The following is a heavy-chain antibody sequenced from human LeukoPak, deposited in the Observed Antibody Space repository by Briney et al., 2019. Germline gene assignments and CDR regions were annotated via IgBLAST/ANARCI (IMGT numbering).Heavy chain of an antibody. D-gene: IGHD1-1*01. V-gene: IGHV3-23*01. CDR2: ISASGDSK. J-gene: IGHJ4*02. CDR3: ATRGTTGTKYLEY. Sequence: AGGSLRFSCAASGFTFSSYVMSWVRQSPGRGLEGVSTISASGDSKYYAGSVKGRFTISRDNSKNTLHLQMNSLRVEDTAVYYCATRGTTGTKYLEYWGQGTLVTVSS. CDR1: GFTFSSYV.